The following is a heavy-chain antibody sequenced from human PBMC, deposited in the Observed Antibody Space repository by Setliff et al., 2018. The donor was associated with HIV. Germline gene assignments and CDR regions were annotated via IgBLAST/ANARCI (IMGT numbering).Heavy chain of an antibody. Sequence: PGESLKISCKGSGYSFTSYWIGWVRQMPGKGLEWMGIIYPGDSDTRYSPSFQGQVTISADKSIRTAYLQWSSLKASDAAMYYCARAKFSTGGPLGIWGQGTMVTVSS. CDR3: ARAKFSTGGPLGI. V-gene: IGHV5-51*01. CDR1: GYSFTSYW. D-gene: IGHD7-27*01. J-gene: IGHJ3*02. CDR2: IYPGDSDT.